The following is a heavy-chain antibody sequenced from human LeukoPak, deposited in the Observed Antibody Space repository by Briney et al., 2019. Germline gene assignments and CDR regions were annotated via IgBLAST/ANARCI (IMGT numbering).Heavy chain of an antibody. V-gene: IGHV3-23*01. Sequence: GGSLRLSCAASGFTFSSYAMSWVRQAPGKGLEWVSAISGSGGSTYYADSVKGRFTISRDNSKTTLYLQMNSLRAEDTAVYYCAKEAAIIVVVAAASAHFDYWGQGTLVTVSS. CDR2: ISGSGGST. J-gene: IGHJ4*02. CDR1: GFTFSSYA. CDR3: AKEAAIIVVVAAASAHFDY. D-gene: IGHD2-15*01.